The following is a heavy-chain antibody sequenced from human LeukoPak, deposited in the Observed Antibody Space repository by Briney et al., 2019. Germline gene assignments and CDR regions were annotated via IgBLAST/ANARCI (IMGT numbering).Heavy chain of an antibody. Sequence: GRSLSLSCAASGFTFSSYDMHRLRPGPGKGLEGVTVIWSDATNKYYADSVKGRFTISRDNSTNTLYLQMNSLRAEDRAVYFCARQTYYYGSGTYYYYFDYWGQGTLVTVSS. J-gene: IGHJ4*02. V-gene: IGHV3-33*01. CDR2: IWSDATNK. D-gene: IGHD3-10*01. CDR1: GFTFSSYD. CDR3: ARQTYYYGSGTYYYYFDY.